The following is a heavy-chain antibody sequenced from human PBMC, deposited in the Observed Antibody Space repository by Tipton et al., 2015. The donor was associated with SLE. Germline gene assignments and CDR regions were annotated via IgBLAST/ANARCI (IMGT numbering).Heavy chain of an antibody. D-gene: IGHD3-9*01. CDR2: INHSGST. CDR1: GGSFSGYY. Sequence: TLSLTCAVYGGSFSGYYWSWIRQPPGEGLEWIGEINHSGSTNYNPSLKSRVTISVDTSKNQFSLNLNSVTAADTAVYYCATELRYFDWLSRGDYYYYLDIWGKGTTVTVS. CDR3: ATELRYFDWLSRGDYYYYLDI. V-gene: IGHV4-34*01. J-gene: IGHJ6*03.